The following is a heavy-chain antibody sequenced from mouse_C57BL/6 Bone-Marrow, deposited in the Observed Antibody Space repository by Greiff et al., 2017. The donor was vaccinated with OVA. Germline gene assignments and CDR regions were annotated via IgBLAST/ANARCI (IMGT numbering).Heavy chain of an antibody. V-gene: IGHV1-50*01. CDR2: IDPSDSYT. D-gene: IGHD1-1*02. CDR1: GYTFTSYW. J-gene: IGHJ2*01. Sequence: QVQLQQPGAELVKPGASVKLSCKASGYTFTSYWMQWVKQRPGQGLEWIGEIDPSDSYTNYNQKFKGKATLTVDTSSSTAYMQLSSLTSEDSAVYYCARRGGDYGYWGQGTTLTVSS. CDR3: ARRGGDYGY.